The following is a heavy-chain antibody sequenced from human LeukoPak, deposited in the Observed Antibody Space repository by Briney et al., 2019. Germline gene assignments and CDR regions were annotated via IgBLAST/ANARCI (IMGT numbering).Heavy chain of an antibody. CDR1: GFTFSSYS. J-gene: IGHJ4*02. D-gene: IGHD4-17*01. CDR3: AREGNYGDYVNFNY. CDR2: ISSSSSYI. Sequence: GGSLRLSCAASGFTFSSYSMNWVRQAPGKGLEWVSSISSSSSYIYYADSVKGRFTISRDNAKNSLYLQMNSLRAEDTAVYYCAREGNYGDYVNFNYWGQGTLVTVSS. V-gene: IGHV3-21*01.